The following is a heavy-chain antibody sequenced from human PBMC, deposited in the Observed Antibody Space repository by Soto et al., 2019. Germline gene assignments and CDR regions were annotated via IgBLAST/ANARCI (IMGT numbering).Heavy chain of an antibody. Sequence: PGGSLRLSCAASGFTFSFYAMHWVRQAPGKGLEWVAVISYNGRNKHYVDSVKGRFTISRDNSKNTLFLQMNSLRADDTAVYYCAKDQASGQGSFDSWGQGTLVTVSS. J-gene: IGHJ4*02. CDR1: GFTFSFYA. CDR2: ISYNGRNK. CDR3: AKDQASGQGSFDS. V-gene: IGHV3-30*18.